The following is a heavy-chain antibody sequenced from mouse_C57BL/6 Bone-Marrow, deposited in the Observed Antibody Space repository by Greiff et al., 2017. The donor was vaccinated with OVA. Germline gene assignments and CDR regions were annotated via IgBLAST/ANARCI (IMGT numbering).Heavy chain of an antibody. D-gene: IGHD2-4*01. V-gene: IGHV6-3*01. Sequence: EVMLVESGGGLVKPGGSMKLSCVASGFTFSNYWMNWVRQSPEKGLEWVAHIRLNSDNYATHYAVSVKGRFTISRDDSKSRVYLQMNNLRAEDTGIYYCLYYDYGVYYWGQGTTLTVSS. CDR1: GFTFSNYW. CDR3: LYYDYGVYY. CDR2: IRLNSDNYAT. J-gene: IGHJ2*01.